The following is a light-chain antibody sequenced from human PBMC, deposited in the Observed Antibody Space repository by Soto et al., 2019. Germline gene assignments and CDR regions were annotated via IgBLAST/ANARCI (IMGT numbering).Light chain of an antibody. V-gene: IGLV1-40*01. CDR3: QSSDSSLSGYV. Sequence: QAVVTQPPSVSGAPGQRVTISCTGSSSNIGAGYDVHWYQQLPGTAPKLLIYGNSNRPSGVPDRFSGSKSGTSASLPITGLKAEDAADYYCQSSDSSLSGYVFGTGTKLTVL. J-gene: IGLJ1*01. CDR1: SSNIGAGYD. CDR2: GNS.